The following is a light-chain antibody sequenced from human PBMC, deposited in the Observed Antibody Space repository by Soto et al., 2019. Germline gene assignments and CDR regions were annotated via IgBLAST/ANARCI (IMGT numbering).Light chain of an antibody. Sequence: EIAVTQSPASLSLSPGESVTHSCRTSQTISGNYLSWYQRRPGQAPRLLIFGASIRASDIPARFSGSGSGRDFTLAITSLEPEDFAVYYCHQNYDLPWTFGQGTKLEMK. CDR2: GAS. CDR3: HQNYDLPWT. V-gene: IGKV3D-7*01. CDR1: QTISGNY. J-gene: IGKJ2*02.